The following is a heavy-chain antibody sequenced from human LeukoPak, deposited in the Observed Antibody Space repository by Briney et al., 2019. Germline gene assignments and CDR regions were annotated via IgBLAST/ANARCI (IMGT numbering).Heavy chain of an antibody. Sequence: PSETLSLTCTVSGGSISSYYWSWIRQPPGKGLEGIGYIYYSGSTNYNPSLKSRVTISVDTSKNQFSLKLSSVTAADTAVYYCASLVGATRLFDAFDIWGQGTMVTVSS. D-gene: IGHD1-26*01. CDR1: GGSISSYY. CDR3: ASLVGATRLFDAFDI. V-gene: IGHV4-59*01. CDR2: IYYSGST. J-gene: IGHJ3*02.